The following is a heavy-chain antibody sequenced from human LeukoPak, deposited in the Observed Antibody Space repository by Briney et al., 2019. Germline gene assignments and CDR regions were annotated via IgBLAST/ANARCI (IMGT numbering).Heavy chain of an antibody. V-gene: IGHV3-23*01. CDR1: GFTFSSYA. D-gene: IGHD3-22*01. Sequence: PGGSLRLSCAASGFTFSSYAMSWVRQAPGKGLEWVSAISGSGGSTYYADSVKGRFTISRDNSKNTLYLQMNSLRAEDTAVYYCAKDFGYYYDSSANYFDYWGQGTLVTVSS. J-gene: IGHJ4*02. CDR2: ISGSGGST. CDR3: AKDFGYYYDSSANYFDY.